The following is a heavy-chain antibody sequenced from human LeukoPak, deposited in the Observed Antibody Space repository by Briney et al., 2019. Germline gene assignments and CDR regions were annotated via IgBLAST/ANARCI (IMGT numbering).Heavy chain of an antibody. V-gene: IGHV3-30*18. CDR2: ISYDGSNK. Sequence: PGRSLRLSCAAPGFTFSSYGMHWVRQAPGKGLEWVAVISYDGSNKYYADSVKGRFTISRDNSKNTLYLQMNSLRAEDTAVYYCAKAESGWETDGFDIWGQGTMVTVSS. CDR3: AKAESGWETDGFDI. J-gene: IGHJ3*02. CDR1: GFTFSSYG. D-gene: IGHD6-19*01.